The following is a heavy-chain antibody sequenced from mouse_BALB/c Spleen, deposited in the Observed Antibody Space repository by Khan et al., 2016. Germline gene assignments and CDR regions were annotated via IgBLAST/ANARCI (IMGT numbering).Heavy chain of an antibody. CDR3: TRVYDGYAMDY. J-gene: IGHJ4*01. D-gene: IGHD2-12*01. V-gene: IGHV1-7*01. CDR1: GYTFTSHW. CDR2: INAGTGYT. Sequence: VQLQESGPELAKPGASVRMSCKASGYTFTSHWMHWIKQRPGQGLEWIGYINAGTGYTEFSQNFKDKATLTADKSSSTAYLQLSSLTSEDSAVYYCTRVYDGYAMDYWGQGTSVTVSS.